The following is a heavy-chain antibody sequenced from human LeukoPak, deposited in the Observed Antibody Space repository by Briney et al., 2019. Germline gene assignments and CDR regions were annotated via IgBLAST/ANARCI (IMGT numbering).Heavy chain of an antibody. CDR2: IYYSGST. CDR1: GGSISSYY. D-gene: IGHD5-18*01. J-gene: IGHJ4*02. CDR3: ASEPLSTYGYNC. Sequence: SETLSLTCTVSGGSISSYYWSWIRQPPGKGLEWIGYIYYSGSTNYNPSLKSRVTISVDTSKNQFSLKLSSVTAADTAVYYCASEPLSTYGYNCWGQGTLVTVSS. V-gene: IGHV4-59*01.